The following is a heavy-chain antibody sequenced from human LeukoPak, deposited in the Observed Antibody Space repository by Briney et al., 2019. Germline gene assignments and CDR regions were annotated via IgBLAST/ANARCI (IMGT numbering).Heavy chain of an antibody. D-gene: IGHD6-19*01. CDR1: GFTFSSYS. CDR2: ISSSSTYI. V-gene: IGHV3-21*01. CDR3: ARDLAVAGKY. J-gene: IGHJ4*02. Sequence: KPGGSLRLSCAASGFTFSSYSMNWVRQAPGKGLEWVSSISSSSTYIYHADSVKGRFTISRDNAKNSLYLQMNSLRAEDTAVYYCARDLAVAGKYWGQGTLVTVSS.